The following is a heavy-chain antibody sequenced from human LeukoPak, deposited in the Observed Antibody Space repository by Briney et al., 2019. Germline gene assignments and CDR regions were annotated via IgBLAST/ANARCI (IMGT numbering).Heavy chain of an antibody. J-gene: IGHJ6*03. CDR3: AREYMDV. Sequence: GGSLRLSCAASGFTFTTYSMNWVRQAPGKGLEWVSSVSSSSTYIYYADSVKGRFTISRDNSKNTLYLQMNSLRAEDTAVYYCAREYMDVWGKGTTVSISS. CDR1: GFTFTTYS. V-gene: IGHV3-21*04. CDR2: VSSSSTYI.